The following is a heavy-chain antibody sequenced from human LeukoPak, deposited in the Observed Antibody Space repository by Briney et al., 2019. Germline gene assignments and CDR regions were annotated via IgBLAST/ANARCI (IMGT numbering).Heavy chain of an antibody. J-gene: IGHJ4*02. CDR1: GFTFTYFA. CDR3: AKDLVRTIFGVVTLDY. CDR2: ISSSGDST. D-gene: IGHD3-3*01. V-gene: IGHV3-23*01. Sequence: GGSLRLSCAASGFTFTYFAFSWVRQAPGKGLEWVSTISSSGDSTYYADSVKGRFTISRDNSKNTLYLQMNSLRAEDTAVYYCAKDLVRTIFGVVTLDYWGQGTLVTVSS.